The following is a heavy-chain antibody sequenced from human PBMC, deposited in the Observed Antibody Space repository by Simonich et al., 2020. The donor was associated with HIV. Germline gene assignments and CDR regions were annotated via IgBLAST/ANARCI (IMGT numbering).Heavy chain of an antibody. CDR3: VRGPVVVLVATPQSYYYMDV. J-gene: IGHJ6*03. D-gene: IGHD2-15*01. V-gene: IGHV4-34*01. Sequence: QVQLQQWGAGLLKPSETLSLTCAVYGGSFSGYHWSWIRQPPGKGLEWIGDINHSGSTTYNPALKSRVTIAVDTSKNQFSLKLSSVTAADTAVYYCVRGPVVVLVATPQSYYYMDVWGKGTTVTVSS. CDR1: GGSFSGYH. CDR2: INHSGST.